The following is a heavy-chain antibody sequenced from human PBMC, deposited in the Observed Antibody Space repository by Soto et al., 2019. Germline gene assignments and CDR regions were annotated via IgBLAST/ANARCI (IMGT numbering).Heavy chain of an antibody. D-gene: IGHD3-22*01. J-gene: IGHJ4*02. CDR3: ATMNGYFEY. CDR1: GFRFSSYS. CDR2: ITATGDRT. Sequence: EVQLLESGGGLVQPGGSLRLSCADSGFRFSSYSMSWVRQTPGKGLEWVAAITATGDRTYYADSVTGRFTISRDNSKKTHYLQMTSLRAEDTAMHYCATMNGYFEYWGQGTPVTVSS. V-gene: IGHV3-23*01.